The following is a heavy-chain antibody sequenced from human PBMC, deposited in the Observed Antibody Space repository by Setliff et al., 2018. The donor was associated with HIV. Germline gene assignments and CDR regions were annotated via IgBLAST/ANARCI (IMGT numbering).Heavy chain of an antibody. CDR2: IIPILGIA. J-gene: IGHJ3*02. Sequence: GASVKVSCKASGGTFSSYAISWVRQAPGQGLEWMGGIIPILGIANYAQKFRGRVTITADKSTSTAYVELSSLRSEDTAVYYCASDYYDSSGYPQGAFDIWGQGTMVTVSS. CDR3: ASDYYDSSGYPQGAFDI. D-gene: IGHD3-22*01. CDR1: GGTFSSYA. V-gene: IGHV1-69*10.